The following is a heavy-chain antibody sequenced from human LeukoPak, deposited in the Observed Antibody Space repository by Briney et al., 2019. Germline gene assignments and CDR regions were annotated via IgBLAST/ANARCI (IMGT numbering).Heavy chain of an antibody. CDR1: GYTFTSYD. CDR3: ARGRGATTRGVYYYDY. Sequence: GASVKVSCKASGYTFTSYDINWVRQATGQGLEWMGWMNPNSGNTGYAQKFQGRVTITRNTSISTAYMELSSLRSEDTAVYYCARGRGATTRGVYYYDYWGQGTLVTVSS. CDR2: MNPNSGNT. V-gene: IGHV1-8*03. J-gene: IGHJ4*02. D-gene: IGHD1-26*01.